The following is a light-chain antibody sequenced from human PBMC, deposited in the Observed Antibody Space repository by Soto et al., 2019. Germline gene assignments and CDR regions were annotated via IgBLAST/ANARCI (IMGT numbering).Light chain of an antibody. J-gene: IGKJ1*01. V-gene: IGKV1-39*01. CDR3: QQYQSYSRT. Sequence: DIQMTQSPSSLSASVGDRVTITCRASQGISTYLKWYQQKPGKAPKLLIYAASSLQSGVTSRFSGSGSETDFTLTISSLQPEDFVTYYCQQYQSYSRTFGQGTKVEIK. CDR2: AAS. CDR1: QGISTY.